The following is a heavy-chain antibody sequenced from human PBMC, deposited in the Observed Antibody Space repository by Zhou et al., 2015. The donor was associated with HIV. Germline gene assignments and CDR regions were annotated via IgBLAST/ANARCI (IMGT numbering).Heavy chain of an antibody. J-gene: IGHJ2*01. CDR3: VRETLEGNRWGPRRERGNWHFDL. Sequence: QVVLIQSGAEVRRPGSSVKISCKASGGSFPVTWVRQAPGEGLEWMGRIIPILGITDYAQKFQQRFTITADTSTTTASMELSSLRSDDTAMYYCVRETLEGNRWGPRRERGNWHFDLWGRGTLITVSS. V-gene: IGHV1-69*09. D-gene: IGHD3-16*01. CDR2: IIPILGIT. CDR1: GGSFP.